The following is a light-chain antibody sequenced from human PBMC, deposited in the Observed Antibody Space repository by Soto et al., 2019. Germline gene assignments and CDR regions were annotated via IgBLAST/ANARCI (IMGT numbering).Light chain of an antibody. V-gene: IGKV1-5*01. CDR2: DAS. J-gene: IGKJ1*01. Sequence: DIQLTQSPYTLSASVGDRVTITCRASQRMTSWLAWYQQKPGKAPNVLIYDASCLESGVLSRFSGSESGTEFALTISSLQPDDIEPYYCQQYTENSGTFGQGTKVEVK. CDR3: QQYTENSGT. CDR1: QRMTSW.